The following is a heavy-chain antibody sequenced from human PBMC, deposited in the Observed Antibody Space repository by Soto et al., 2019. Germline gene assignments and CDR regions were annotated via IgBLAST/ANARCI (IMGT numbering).Heavy chain of an antibody. CDR1: GFTFSNYW. D-gene: IGHD3-22*01. CDR3: TRDLGRIVDADLDWFDP. CDR2: IDSNGRST. Sequence: EVQLVESGGGSVQPGGSLRLSCAASGFTFSNYWMHWVRQVPGKGPVWVSRIDSNGRSTNYADSVKGRFTISRDNAKNTLYLQMNSLRFEDTAVYYCTRDLGRIVDADLDWFDPSGQGTLVTVSS. J-gene: IGHJ5*02. V-gene: IGHV3-74*01.